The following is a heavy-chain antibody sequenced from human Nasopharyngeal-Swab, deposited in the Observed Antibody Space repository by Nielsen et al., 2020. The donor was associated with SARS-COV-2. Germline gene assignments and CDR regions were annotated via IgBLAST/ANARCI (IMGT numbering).Heavy chain of an antibody. J-gene: IGHJ6*02. CDR2: INHSGST. D-gene: IGHD6-19*01. Sequence: WIRQPPGKGLEWIGEINHSGSTNYNPSLKSRVTISVDTSKNQFSLKLSSVTAADTAVYYCARESSGWYHDYYYGMDVWGQGTTVTVSS. CDR3: ARESSGWYHDYYYGMDV. V-gene: IGHV4-34*01.